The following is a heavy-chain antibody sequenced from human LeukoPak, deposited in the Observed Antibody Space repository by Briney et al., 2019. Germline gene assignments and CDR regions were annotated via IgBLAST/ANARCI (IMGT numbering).Heavy chain of an antibody. Sequence: SETLSLTCTVSGGSISNYYWNWIRQPAGKGLEWIGRMSTSGNSNYIPSLVSRVTMSVDTSKNQFSLNLSSVTAADTAVYYCARESGSMRWFDPWGQGTLVTVSS. D-gene: IGHD6-25*01. J-gene: IGHJ5*02. CDR3: ARESGSMRWFDP. V-gene: IGHV4-4*07. CDR2: MSTSGNS. CDR1: GGSISNYY.